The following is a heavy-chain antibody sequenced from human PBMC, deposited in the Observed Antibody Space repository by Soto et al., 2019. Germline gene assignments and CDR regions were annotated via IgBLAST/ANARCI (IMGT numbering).Heavy chain of an antibody. V-gene: IGHV3-23*01. D-gene: IGHD3-10*01. CDR2: ISGSGRDT. CDR3: AKQRAGYGSGSDTFYFDF. J-gene: IGHJ4*02. CDR1: GFTLSRYA. Sequence: GVSLRLSCAASGFTLSRYAMTWVRQAPGKGLEWVSAISGSGRDTYYADSVRGRFTISRDNSKNTLFLQMSSLRAEDTALYYCAKQRAGYGSGSDTFYFDFWGQGTLVTVS.